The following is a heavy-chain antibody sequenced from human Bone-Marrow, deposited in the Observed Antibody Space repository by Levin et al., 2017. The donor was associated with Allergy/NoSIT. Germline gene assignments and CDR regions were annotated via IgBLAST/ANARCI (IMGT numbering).Heavy chain of an antibody. CDR1: GFTFRTFD. D-gene: IGHD2-8*02. CDR2: ISYDGGQK. CDR3: AREGRETYPDPGGLDI. J-gene: IGHJ3*02. Sequence: PGGSLRLSCAASGFTFRTFDMHWVRQAPGKGLEWLAIISYDGGQKLYADSVKGRFTISRDDSMNTLYLKMNSLRAEDTALYYCAREGRETYPDPGGLDIWGQGTIVTVSS. V-gene: IGHV3-30-3*01.